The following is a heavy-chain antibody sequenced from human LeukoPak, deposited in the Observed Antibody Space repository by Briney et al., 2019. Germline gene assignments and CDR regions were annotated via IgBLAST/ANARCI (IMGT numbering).Heavy chain of an antibody. CDR1: GFTFSSYA. CDR2: ISGSGGST. V-gene: IGHV3-23*01. CDR3: AKDVGGFGEKGDDAFDI. J-gene: IGHJ3*02. D-gene: IGHD3-10*01. Sequence: VGSLRLSCAASGFTFSSYAMSWVRQAPGKGLEWVSAISGSGGSTYYADSVKGRFTISRDNSKNTLYLQMNSLRAEDTAVYYCAKDVGGFGEKGDDAFDIWGQGTMVTVSS.